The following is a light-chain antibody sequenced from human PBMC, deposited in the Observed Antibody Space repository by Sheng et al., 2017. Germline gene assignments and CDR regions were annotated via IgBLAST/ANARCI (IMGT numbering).Light chain of an antibody. CDR3: QQTYSTPIT. Sequence: DIQMTQSPSSLSASVGDRVTITCRASQSISIFLNWYQQIPGXAPKVLIYAASTLHSGVPSRFSGSGSATDFTLTITNLQPEDFATYYCQQTYSTPITFGQGTRLEIK. V-gene: IGKV1-39*01. CDR1: QSISIF. CDR2: AAS. J-gene: IGKJ5*01.